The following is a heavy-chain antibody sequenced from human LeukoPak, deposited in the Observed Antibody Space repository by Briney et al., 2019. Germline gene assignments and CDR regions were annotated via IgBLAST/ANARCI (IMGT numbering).Heavy chain of an antibody. Sequence: SETLSLTRTVSRASISSSSYYWGWIRQPPGKGLEWIGSIYYSGSTYNNPSLKSRVTMSVDTSKNQFSLKLTAVTAADTAVYYCARIYYYDSSGYFYYFDYWGQGTLVTVSS. CDR2: IYYSGST. V-gene: IGHV4-39*01. J-gene: IGHJ4*02. CDR1: RASISSSSYY. CDR3: ARIYYYDSSGYFYYFDY. D-gene: IGHD3-22*01.